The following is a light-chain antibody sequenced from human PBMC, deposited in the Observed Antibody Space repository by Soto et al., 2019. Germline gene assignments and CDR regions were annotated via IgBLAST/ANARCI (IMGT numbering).Light chain of an antibody. Sequence: ETVLTQSPGTLSLSPGERATLSCRASQSVSSNFLAWYQQKPGQAPRLLISGASSRATDIPDRFSGSGSGKDFLLTISRLEPEDFAVYYCQQYGNSPRTFGQGTKVEIK. CDR2: GAS. CDR3: QQYGNSPRT. J-gene: IGKJ1*01. CDR1: QSVSSNF. V-gene: IGKV3-20*01.